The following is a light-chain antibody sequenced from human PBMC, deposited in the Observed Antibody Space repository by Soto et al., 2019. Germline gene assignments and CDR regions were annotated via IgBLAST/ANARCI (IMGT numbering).Light chain of an antibody. V-gene: IGLV1-44*01. J-gene: IGLJ2*01. Sequence: QSVLTQPPSASGTPGQRVTISCSGSSSNIGSNTVHWYQQLPGTAPKLLIYSNNQRPSGVPDRFSGSKSGTSASLAISGLHSEYEADYYCAAWDDSLNGLVVFGGGTKLTVL. CDR1: SSNIGSNT. CDR3: AAWDDSLNGLVV. CDR2: SNN.